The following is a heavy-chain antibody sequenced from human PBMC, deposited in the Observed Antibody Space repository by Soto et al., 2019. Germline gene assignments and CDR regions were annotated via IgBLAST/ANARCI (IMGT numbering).Heavy chain of an antibody. CDR3: ARDYHSGGAFDI. CDR2: IYHSGST. V-gene: IGHV4-4*02. CDR1: GGSISTTHW. D-gene: IGHD6-19*01. J-gene: IGHJ3*02. Sequence: SETLSLTCAVSGGSISTTHWWTWVRQPPGKGLEWIGEIYHSGSTNYNPPLKSQVTISVDTSKNKFSLKLSSVTAADTAVYYCARDYHSGGAFDIWGQGTMVTVS.